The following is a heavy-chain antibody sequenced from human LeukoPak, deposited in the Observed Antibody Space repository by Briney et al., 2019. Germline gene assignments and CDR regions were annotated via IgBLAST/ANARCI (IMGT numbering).Heavy chain of an antibody. V-gene: IGHV3-23*01. CDR2: ISSSGGST. Sequence: GGSLRLSCAASGFTFSSYAMSWVRQAPGKGLEWVSAISSSGGSTYYADSVKGRFTISRDNSKNTLCLQMNSLRAEDTAIYYCAKGRDHSDYWGQGTLVTVSS. CDR1: GFTFSSYA. CDR3: AKGRDHSDY. J-gene: IGHJ4*02.